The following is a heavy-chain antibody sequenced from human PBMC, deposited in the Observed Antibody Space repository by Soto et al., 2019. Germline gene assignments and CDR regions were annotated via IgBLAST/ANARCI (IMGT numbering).Heavy chain of an antibody. D-gene: IGHD4-17*01. V-gene: IGHV3-30-3*01. CDR1: GLTFTSSS. CDR3: ARRLATTVSALGY. J-gene: IGHJ4*02. CDR2: ISENGDRQ. Sequence: QVQLVQSGGGVVQAGNSLRLSCTASGLTFTSSSFHWVRQAPGKGLEWVAVISENGDRQYSTESVRGRFLISRDSSKNTVYRQRNSLRPEDTSVCFCARRLATTVSALGYWGQGALVTVSS.